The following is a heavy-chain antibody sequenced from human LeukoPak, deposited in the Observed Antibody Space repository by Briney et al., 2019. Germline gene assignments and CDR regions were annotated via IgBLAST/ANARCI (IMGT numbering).Heavy chain of an antibody. D-gene: IGHD3-22*01. CDR2: ISGSGGST. CDR3: AKVQPDSSGYYIDY. J-gene: IGHJ4*02. V-gene: IGHV3-23*01. CDR1: GFTFSSYW. Sequence: PGGSLRLSCAVSGFTFSSYWMSWVRQAPGKGLEWVSAISGSGGSTYYADSVKGRFTISRDNSKNTLYLQMNSLRAEDTAVYYCAKVQPDSSGYYIDYWGQGTLVTVSS.